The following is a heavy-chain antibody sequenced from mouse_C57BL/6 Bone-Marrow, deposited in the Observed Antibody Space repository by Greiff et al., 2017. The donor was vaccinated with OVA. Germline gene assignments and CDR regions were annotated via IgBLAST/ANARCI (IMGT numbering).Heavy chain of an antibody. D-gene: IGHD3-2*02. V-gene: IGHV5-4*01. CDR1: GFTFSSYA. Sequence: EVHLVESGGGLVKPGGSLKLSCAASGFTFSSYAMSWVRQTPEKRLEWVATISDGGSYTYYPDNVKGRFTISRDNAKNNLYLQMSHLKSEDTAMYYCARGGQLRLLLAMDYWGQGTSVTVSS. CDR3: ARGGQLRLLLAMDY. J-gene: IGHJ4*01. CDR2: ISDGGSYT.